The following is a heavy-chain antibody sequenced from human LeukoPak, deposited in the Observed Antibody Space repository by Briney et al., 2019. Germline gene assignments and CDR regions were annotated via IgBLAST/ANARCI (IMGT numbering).Heavy chain of an antibody. Sequence: GGSLRLSCAASGFTFSSYGMHWVRQAPGKGLEWVAVISYDGNNKYYADSVKGRFTISRDNSKNTLYLQMNSLRAEDTAVYYCATRRAAAAGTRRNSGLGYWGQGTLVTVSS. CDR2: ISYDGNNK. J-gene: IGHJ4*02. V-gene: IGHV3-30*03. CDR1: GFTFSSYG. D-gene: IGHD6-13*01. CDR3: ATRRAAAAGTRRNSGLGY.